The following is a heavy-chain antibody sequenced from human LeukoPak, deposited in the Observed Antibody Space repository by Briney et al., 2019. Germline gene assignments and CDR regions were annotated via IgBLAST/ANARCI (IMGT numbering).Heavy chain of an antibody. J-gene: IGHJ4*02. D-gene: IGHD1-14*01. V-gene: IGHV5-51*01. CDR2: IYPGDSDT. CDR3: ARALRYANRKGVSYFDY. CDR1: GYSFTSYW. Sequence: GESLKISCKGSGYSFTSYWIGWVRQMPGKGLEWMGIIYPGDSDTRYSPSFQGQVTISADKSISTAYLQWSSLKASDTAMYYCARALRYANRKGVSYFDYWGQGTLVTVSS.